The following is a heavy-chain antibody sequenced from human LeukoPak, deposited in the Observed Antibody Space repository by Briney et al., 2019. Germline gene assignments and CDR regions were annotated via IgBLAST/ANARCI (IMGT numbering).Heavy chain of an antibody. CDR3: ARDVKEGYGGNWGDYCYYYSMDV. J-gene: IGHJ6*03. V-gene: IGHV3-21*01. Sequence: PGGSLRLSCAASGFTFSSYSMNWVRQAPGKGLEWVSSISSSSSYIYYADSVKGRFTISRDNAKNSLYLQMNSLRAEDTAVYYCARDVKEGYGGNWGDYCYYYSMDVWGKGTTVTVSS. CDR2: ISSSSSYI. CDR1: GFTFSSYS. D-gene: IGHD4-23*01.